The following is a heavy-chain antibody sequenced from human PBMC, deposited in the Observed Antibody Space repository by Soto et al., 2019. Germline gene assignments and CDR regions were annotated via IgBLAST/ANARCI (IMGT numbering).Heavy chain of an antibody. CDR1: GGSMSSSTYF. J-gene: IGHJ4*02. CDR2: IYHSGST. CDR3: PRHRNWLQSPTYLEL. D-gene: IGHD5-12*01. Sequence: SETLSLTCTVFGGSMSSSTYFWGWIRQPPGKALEWIGIIYHSGSTYYNPSLKSRVIISVDTSKIQFSLKLSSVTAADTAVYYCPRHRNWLQSPTYLELWGPGTLVPVSS. V-gene: IGHV4-39*01.